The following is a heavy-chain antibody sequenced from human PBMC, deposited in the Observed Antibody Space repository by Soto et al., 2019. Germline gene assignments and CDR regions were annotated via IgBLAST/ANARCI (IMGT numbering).Heavy chain of an antibody. D-gene: IGHD6-19*01. Sequence: GESLKISCAASGFTFDDYAMHWVRQAPGKGLEWVSLISWDGGSTYYADSVKGRFTISRDNSKNSLYLQMNSLRAEDTALYYCAKDKGGRIAVPDRTFDIWGQGTMVTVSS. J-gene: IGHJ3*02. CDR3: AKDKGGRIAVPDRTFDI. CDR1: GFTFDDYA. V-gene: IGHV3-43D*04. CDR2: ISWDGGST.